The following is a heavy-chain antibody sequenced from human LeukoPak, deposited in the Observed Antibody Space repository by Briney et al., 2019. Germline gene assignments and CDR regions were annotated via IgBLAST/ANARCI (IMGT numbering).Heavy chain of an antibody. Sequence: GRSLRLTCAASGFTFSSYAMHWVRQAPGKGLEGVAVISYDGSNKYYADSVKGRFTISRDNSTNTLYLQMNSLRAEDTAVYYCAREYYYGSGSYPYYYYYYMDVWGKGTTVTVSS. D-gene: IGHD3-10*01. J-gene: IGHJ6*03. CDR3: AREYYYGSGSYPYYYYYYMDV. V-gene: IGHV3-30*04. CDR1: GFTFSSYA. CDR2: ISYDGSNK.